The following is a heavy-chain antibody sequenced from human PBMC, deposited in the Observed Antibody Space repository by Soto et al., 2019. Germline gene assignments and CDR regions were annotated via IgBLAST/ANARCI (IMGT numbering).Heavy chain of an antibody. CDR1: GGSISSSNW. Sequence: SETLSLTCAVSGGSISSSNWWSWVRQPPGKGLEWIGEIYHSGSTNYNPSLKSRVTISVDTSKNQFSLKLSSVTAADTAVYYCARNRVVGATTSWFDPWGQGTLVTVSS. J-gene: IGHJ5*02. CDR3: ARNRVVGATTSWFDP. D-gene: IGHD1-26*01. V-gene: IGHV4-4*02. CDR2: IYHSGST.